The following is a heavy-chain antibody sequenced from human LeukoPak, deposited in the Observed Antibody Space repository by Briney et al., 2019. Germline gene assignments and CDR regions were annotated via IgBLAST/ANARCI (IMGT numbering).Heavy chain of an antibody. CDR2: IKQDGSEK. V-gene: IGHV3-7*03. D-gene: IGHD2-2*01. Sequence: GGSLRLSCAASGFTVSSNYMSWVRQAPGKGLEWVANIKQDGSEKYYVDSVKGRFTISRDNSKNTVYLQMNSLRAEDTAVYYCAKVGGIVVVPAAIPRMGLFNVWGKGTTVTISS. J-gene: IGHJ6*04. CDR3: AKVGGIVVVPAAIPRMGLFNV. CDR1: GFTVSSNY.